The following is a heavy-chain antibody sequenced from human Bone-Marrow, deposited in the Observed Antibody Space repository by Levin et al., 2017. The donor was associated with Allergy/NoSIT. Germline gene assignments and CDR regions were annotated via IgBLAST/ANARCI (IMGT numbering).Heavy chain of an antibody. CDR1: GYTFTSYD. D-gene: IGHD3-16*01. J-gene: IGHJ3*02. CDR2: MNPNSGNT. V-gene: IGHV1-8*01. CDR3: ARGVGEWMGVREAFDI. Sequence: ASVKVSCKASGYTFTSYDINWVRQATGQGLEWMGWMNPNSGNTGYAQKFQGRVTMTRNTSISTAYMELSSLRSEDTAVYYCARGVGEWMGVREAFDIWGQGTMVTVSS.